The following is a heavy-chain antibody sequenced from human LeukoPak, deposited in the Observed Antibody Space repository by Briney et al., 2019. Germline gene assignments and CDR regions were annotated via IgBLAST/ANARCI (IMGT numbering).Heavy chain of an antibody. J-gene: IGHJ4*02. V-gene: IGHV1-69*13. CDR1: GGTFSSYA. CDR3: ARGLVGGYYSSSF. CDR2: IIPIFGTA. D-gene: IGHD6-13*01. Sequence: ASVKVSCKASGGTFSSYAISWVRQAPGQGLEWMGGIIPIFGTANYAQKFQGRVTITADESTSTAYMELSSLRSEDTAVYYCARGLVGGYYSSSFWGQGTLVTVSS.